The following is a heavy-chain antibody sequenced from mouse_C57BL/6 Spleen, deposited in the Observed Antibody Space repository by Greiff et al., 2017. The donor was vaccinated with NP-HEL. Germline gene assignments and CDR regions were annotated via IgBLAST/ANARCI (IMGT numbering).Heavy chain of an antibody. CDR2: INPNNGGT. J-gene: IGHJ4*01. V-gene: IGHV1-18*01. D-gene: IGHD2-4*01. CDR1: GYTFTDYN. Sequence: VQLQQSGPELVKPGASVKIPCKASGYTFTDYNMDWVKQSHGKSLEWIGDINPNNGGTIYTQKFKGKATLTVDKSSSTAYMELRSLTSEDTAVYYCARALYYDYDLRWDYWGQGTSVTVSS. CDR3: ARALYYDYDLRWDY.